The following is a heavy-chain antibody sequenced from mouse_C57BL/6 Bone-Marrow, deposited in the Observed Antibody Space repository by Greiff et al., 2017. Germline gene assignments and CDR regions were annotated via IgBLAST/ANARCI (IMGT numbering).Heavy chain of an antibody. CDR3: ARDYYGTRFAY. Sequence: QVQLQQSGAELVRPGTSVKVSCKASGYAFTNYLIEWVKQRPGQGLEWIGVINPGSGGTNYNEKFKGKATLTADKSSSTAYMQLSSLTSEDSAVYFCARDYYGTRFAYWGQGTLVTVSA. V-gene: IGHV1-54*01. J-gene: IGHJ3*01. D-gene: IGHD1-1*01. CDR2: INPGSGGT. CDR1: GYAFTNYL.